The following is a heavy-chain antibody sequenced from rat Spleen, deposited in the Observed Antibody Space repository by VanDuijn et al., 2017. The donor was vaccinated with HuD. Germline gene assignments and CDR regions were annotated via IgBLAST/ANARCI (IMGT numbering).Heavy chain of an antibody. CDR1: GFTFNKYW. CDR2: ITNSGANT. CDR3: TRENYYSGDY. Sequence: EVQLVESGGGLVQPGRSLKLSCVASGFTFNKYWMHWIRQAPGKGLEWVASITNSGANTYYPDSVKGRFTISRDNAQNTLYLQLNSLRSEDTATYYCTRENYYSGDYWGQGVMVTVSS. D-gene: IGHD1-1*01. V-gene: IGHV5-31*01. J-gene: IGHJ2*01.